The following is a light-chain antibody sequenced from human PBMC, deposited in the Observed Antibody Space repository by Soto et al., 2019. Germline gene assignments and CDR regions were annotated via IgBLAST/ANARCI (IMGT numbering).Light chain of an antibody. CDR2: SNN. V-gene: IGLV1-44*01. CDR3: AAWDDSLNSPRML. J-gene: IGLJ2*01. CDR1: YSNIGSNT. Sequence: QSVLTQPPSVSATPGQRVTISCSGTYSNIGSNTVAWYQRLPGAAPKLLIYSNNERPSGVPERFSGSKSGSSASLAISGLQSEDEAEYYCAAWDDSLNSPRMLFGGGTKVTVL.